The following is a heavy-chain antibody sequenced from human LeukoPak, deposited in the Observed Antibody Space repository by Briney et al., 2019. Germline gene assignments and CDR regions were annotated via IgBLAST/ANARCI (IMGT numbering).Heavy chain of an antibody. CDR2: IWSDGTNR. Sequence: GGSLRLSCAATGFTFNHYGMHWVRQAPGKGLEWVAVIWSDGTNRYYTGSVKCRFTISRVDSRNTVYLQMNTLRPEDTGMYYCARDAQRGFDYSNSLQYWGQGTPVTVST. J-gene: IGHJ4*02. V-gene: IGHV3-33*01. CDR3: ARDAQRGFDYSNSLQY. D-gene: IGHD4-11*01. CDR1: GFTFNHYG.